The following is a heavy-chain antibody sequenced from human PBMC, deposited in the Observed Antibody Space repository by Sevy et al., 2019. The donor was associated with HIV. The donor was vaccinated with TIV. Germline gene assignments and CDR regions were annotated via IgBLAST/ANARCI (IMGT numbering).Heavy chain of an antibody. CDR2: IKAGNGTT. D-gene: IGHD3-16*01. CDR1: GFNFASYT. CDR3: ARGYDLHYDWLDP. Sequence: ASVKVSCKTFGFNFASYTIHWVRQAPGQSLEWMGWIKAGNGTTKFSRKFQDRVTLTRDTSAKTAYMELRTLKSEDTAVFYCARGYDLHYDWLDPWGQGTLVTVSS. J-gene: IGHJ5*02. V-gene: IGHV1-3*01.